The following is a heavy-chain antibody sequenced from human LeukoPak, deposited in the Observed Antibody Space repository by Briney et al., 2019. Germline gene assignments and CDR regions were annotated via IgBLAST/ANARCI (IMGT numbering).Heavy chain of an antibody. V-gene: IGHV3-21*01. Sequence: GGSLRLSCAASGFTFSSYSMNWVRQAPGEGLEWVSFIGTSGGYIYYTDSVKGRFTISRDNAKNSLYLQMNSLRAEDTAVYYCARDAYGSESYYTYYFDYWGQGTLVTVSS. CDR2: IGTSGGYI. CDR3: ARDAYGSESYYTYYFDY. D-gene: IGHD3-10*01. CDR1: GFTFSSYS. J-gene: IGHJ4*02.